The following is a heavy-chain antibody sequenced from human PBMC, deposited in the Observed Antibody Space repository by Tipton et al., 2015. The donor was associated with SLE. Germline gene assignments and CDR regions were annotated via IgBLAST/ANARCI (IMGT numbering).Heavy chain of an antibody. CDR2: IYTSGST. CDR3: AALDFWSVRDPFDI. J-gene: IGHJ3*02. Sequence: TLSLTCTVSGGSISSGSYYWSWIRQPAGKGLEWIGRIYTSGSTNYNPSLKSRVTISVDTSKKQLSLRLNSGTAADTAVYYCAALDFWSVRDPFDIWGQGTVVTVSA. CDR1: GGSISSGSYY. V-gene: IGHV4-61*02. D-gene: IGHD3-3*01.